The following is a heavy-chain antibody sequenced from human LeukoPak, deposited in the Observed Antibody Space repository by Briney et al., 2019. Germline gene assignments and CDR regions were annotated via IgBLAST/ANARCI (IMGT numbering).Heavy chain of an antibody. CDR1: GVSISSDTYY. Sequence: PSETLSLTCTVSGVSISSDTYYWSWIRQPAGKGLEWIGRIYSSGSTNYNPSLTSRITISVDTSKNQFSLKLTSVTAADTAVYYCATVRGGATDRGWFDPWGQGTLVTVSS. V-gene: IGHV4-61*02. CDR2: IYSSGST. CDR3: ATVRGGATDRGWFDP. D-gene: IGHD1-26*01. J-gene: IGHJ5*02.